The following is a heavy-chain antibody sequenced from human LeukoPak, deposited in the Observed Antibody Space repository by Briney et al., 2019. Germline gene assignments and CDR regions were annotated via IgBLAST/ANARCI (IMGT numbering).Heavy chain of an antibody. V-gene: IGHV4-34*01. Sequence: SETLSLTCAVYGGSFSGYYWSWIRQPPGKGLEWIGEINHSGSTNYNPSLKSRVTISVDTSKNQFSLKLSSVTAADTAVYYCARLGQVTTLFSFLDYWGQGTLVTVSS. J-gene: IGHJ4*02. CDR3: ARLGQVTTLFSFLDY. D-gene: IGHD4-17*01. CDR1: GGSFSGYY. CDR2: INHSGST.